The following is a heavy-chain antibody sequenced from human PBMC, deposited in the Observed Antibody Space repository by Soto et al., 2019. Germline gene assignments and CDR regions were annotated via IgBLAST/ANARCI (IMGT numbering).Heavy chain of an antibody. V-gene: IGHV6-1*01. CDR1: GDSVSSNSAA. CDR2: TYYRSKWYN. D-gene: IGHD6-6*01. J-gene: IGHJ6*02. CDR3: ARDRLTWGYSSSGGNYGREV. Sequence: SQTLALTCAISGDSVSSNSAAWNWIRQSPSRGLEWLGRTYYRSKWYNDYAVSVKSRITINPDTSKNQFSLQLNSVTPEDTAVYYCARDRLTWGYSSSGGNYGREVWGQGTTVSVSS.